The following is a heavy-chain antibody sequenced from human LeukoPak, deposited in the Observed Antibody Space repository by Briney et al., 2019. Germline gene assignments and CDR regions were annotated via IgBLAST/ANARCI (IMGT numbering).Heavy chain of an antibody. D-gene: IGHD3-3*01. CDR3: ASGDFWSGYSFYYYYMDV. V-gene: IGHV1-69*13. Sequence: ASVKVSCKASGGTFSSYAISWVRQAPGQGLEWMGGIIPIFGTANYAQKFQGRVTITADESTSTAYMELSSLRSEDTAVYYCASGDFWSGYSFYYYYMDVWGKGTTVTVSS. J-gene: IGHJ6*03. CDR2: IIPIFGTA. CDR1: GGTFSSYA.